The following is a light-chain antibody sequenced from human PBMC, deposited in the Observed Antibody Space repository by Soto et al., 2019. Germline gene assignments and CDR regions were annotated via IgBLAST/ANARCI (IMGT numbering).Light chain of an antibody. CDR3: QQYNDWPLT. V-gene: IGKV3-15*01. CDR1: QSVSSN. CDR2: GAV. Sequence: EIVMTQSPVTLSVSPGERVTLSCRASQSVSSNLAWYQQKPGQAPSLLIYGAVTRATGIPARFSGTGSGTEFTLTISSLQSEDFALDYCQQYNDWPLTFGQGTKVDI. J-gene: IGKJ1*01.